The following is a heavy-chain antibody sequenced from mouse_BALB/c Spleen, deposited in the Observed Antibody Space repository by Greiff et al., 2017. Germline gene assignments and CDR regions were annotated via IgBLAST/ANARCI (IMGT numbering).Heavy chain of an antibody. CDR3: ARYLNFDY. CDR2: ISSGGGNT. Sequence: EVQLVESGGGLVKPGGSLKLSCAASGFTFSSYTMSWVRQTPEKRLEWVATISSGGGNTYYPDSVKGRFTISRDNAKNTLYLQMSSLRSEDTALYYCARYLNFDYWGQGTTLTVSS. V-gene: IGHV5-9*03. CDR1: GFTFSSYT. J-gene: IGHJ2*01.